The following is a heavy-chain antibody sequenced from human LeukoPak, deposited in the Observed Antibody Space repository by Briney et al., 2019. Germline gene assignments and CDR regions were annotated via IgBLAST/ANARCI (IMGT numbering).Heavy chain of an antibody. Sequence: ASVKVSCKASGYTFTVYYIHWVPQAPGQGLEWMGRINPNSGGTNYAQMFQGRVTMTRDTSISTAYIELSRLSSDDTAVYYCARDGKETADRNTALDYWGQGSLVTVSS. CDR2: INPNSGGT. V-gene: IGHV1-2*06. D-gene: IGHD2-21*02. CDR1: GYTFTVYY. CDR3: ARDGKETADRNTALDY. J-gene: IGHJ4*02.